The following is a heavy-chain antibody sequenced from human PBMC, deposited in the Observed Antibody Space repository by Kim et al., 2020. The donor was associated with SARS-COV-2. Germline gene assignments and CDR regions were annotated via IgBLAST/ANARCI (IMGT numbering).Heavy chain of an antibody. D-gene: IGHD3-10*01. CDR3: ASSYYYGSGTPGY. J-gene: IGHJ4*02. V-gene: IGHV1-8*01. Sequence: YAQKFQGRVTMTRNTSISTAYMELSSLRSEDTAVYYCASSYYYGSGTPGYWGQGTLVTVSS.